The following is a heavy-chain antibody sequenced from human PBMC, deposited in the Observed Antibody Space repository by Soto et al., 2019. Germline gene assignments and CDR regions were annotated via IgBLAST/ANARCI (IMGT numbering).Heavy chain of an antibody. CDR1: GYTFTSYA. Sequence: GASVKVSCKASGYTFTSYAMHWVRQAPGQRLEWMGWINAGNGNTKYSQKFQGRVTITRDTSASTAYMELSSLRSEDTAVYYCARVRAGPDYDFWRGYPPSAMDVWGQGTTVNVSS. CDR2: INAGNGNT. J-gene: IGHJ6*02. V-gene: IGHV1-3*01. D-gene: IGHD3-3*01. CDR3: ARVRAGPDYDFWRGYPPSAMDV.